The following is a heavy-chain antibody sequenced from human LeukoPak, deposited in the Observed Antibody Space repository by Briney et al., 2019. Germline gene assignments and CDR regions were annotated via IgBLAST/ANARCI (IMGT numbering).Heavy chain of an antibody. V-gene: IGHV3-7*03. Sequence: GGSLRLSCAASGFTFSNHWMSWVRQAPGKGLEWVANIRDDGSEQYYVDSVKGRFTVSRDNVKNSLFLQMNSLRVDDTAVYYCAKSGSSVFWSWGQGTLVTVSS. J-gene: IGHJ5*02. D-gene: IGHD3-3*02. CDR2: IRDDGSEQ. CDR1: GFTFSNHW. CDR3: AKSGSSVFWS.